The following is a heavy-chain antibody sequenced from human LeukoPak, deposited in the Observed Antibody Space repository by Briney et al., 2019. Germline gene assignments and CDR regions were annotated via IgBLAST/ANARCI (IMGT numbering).Heavy chain of an antibody. D-gene: IGHD3-3*01. CDR2: ISVSGGRT. CDR1: GFTFNTYA. V-gene: IGHV3-23*01. J-gene: IGHJ5*02. Sequence: GGSLRLSCVASGFTFNTYAMSWVRQAPGKGLEWVSGISVSGGRTDYADSVKGRFTISRDNSKNTLYLQMNSLRAEDTAVYYCARVVWSGPLGGYWFDPWGQGTLVTVSS. CDR3: ARVVWSGPLGGYWFDP.